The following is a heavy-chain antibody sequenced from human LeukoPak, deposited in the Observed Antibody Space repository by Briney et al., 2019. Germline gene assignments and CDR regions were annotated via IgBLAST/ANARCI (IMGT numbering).Heavy chain of an antibody. V-gene: IGHV3-21*01. Sequence: GGSLRLSCAASGFTFSTYSMNWVRQAPGKGLEWVSSITSSSGYIHYADSVKGRFTIPRDNAKNSLYLQMNSLRAEDTAVYYCARDSGTSCYDYWGQGTLVTVSS. D-gene: IGHD2-2*01. CDR1: GFTFSTYS. CDR2: ITSSSGYI. J-gene: IGHJ4*02. CDR3: ARDSGTSCYDY.